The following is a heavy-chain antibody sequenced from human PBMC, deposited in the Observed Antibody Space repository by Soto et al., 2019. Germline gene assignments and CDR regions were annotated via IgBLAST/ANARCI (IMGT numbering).Heavy chain of an antibody. D-gene: IGHD2-15*01. CDR1: GGSINSNNYY. J-gene: IGHJ4*02. V-gene: IGHV4-39*01. Sequence: ETLSLTCTVSGGSINSNNYYWAWIRQPPGKGLAWIASIYYDGSTYYNPSLKSRVTISVDTSKNQFSLRLSSVTAADTAIYYCAKVVVAATRHTDFDSWGQGTLVTVSS. CDR3: AKVVVAATRHTDFDS. CDR2: IYYDGST.